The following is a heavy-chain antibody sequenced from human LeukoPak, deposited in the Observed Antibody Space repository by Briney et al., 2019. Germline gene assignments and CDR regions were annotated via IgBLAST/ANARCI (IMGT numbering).Heavy chain of an antibody. Sequence: PSETLSLTCTVSGDSFSSHYWTWIRQPPGKGLEWIGQIHYSGRPDYNPSLKSRVTISVDTSKNQLSLKVTSVTGADTAVYYCARFGVDYDMDVWGQGTTVTVSS. CDR1: GDSFSSHY. V-gene: IGHV4-59*11. CDR2: IHYSGRP. J-gene: IGHJ6*02. CDR3: ARFGVDYDMDV. D-gene: IGHD3-16*01.